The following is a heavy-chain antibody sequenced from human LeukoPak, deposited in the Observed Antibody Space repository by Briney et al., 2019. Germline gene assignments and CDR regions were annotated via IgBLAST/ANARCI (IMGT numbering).Heavy chain of an antibody. D-gene: IGHD1-26*01. CDR2: NKSDGSSS. Sequence: GGSLRLSCAASGFTFSNAWMSWGRQAPGKGVVWVSRNKSDGSSSSYADSVKGRFTISTNNAKNTLYLQMNSLRAEDTAVYYCARTILGATGNDYWGQGTLITVSS. CDR1: GFTFSNAW. J-gene: IGHJ4*02. CDR3: ARTILGATGNDY. V-gene: IGHV3-74*01.